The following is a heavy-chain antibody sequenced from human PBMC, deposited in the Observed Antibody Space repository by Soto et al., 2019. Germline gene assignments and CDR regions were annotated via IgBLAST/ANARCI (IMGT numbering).Heavy chain of an antibody. V-gene: IGHV3-49*04. D-gene: IGHD3-16*01. CDR2: IRRNAYGGTT. CDR3: TRASSLDFDF. CDR1: GFTFGDYA. Sequence: PGGSLILSCTTSGFTFGDYALSWVRQAPRKGLEWVGFIRRNAYGGTTDYAASVKGRFTISRDDSKSIAYLQMNSLRTEDTALYYCTRASSLDFDFWGQGTLVTVSS. J-gene: IGHJ4*02.